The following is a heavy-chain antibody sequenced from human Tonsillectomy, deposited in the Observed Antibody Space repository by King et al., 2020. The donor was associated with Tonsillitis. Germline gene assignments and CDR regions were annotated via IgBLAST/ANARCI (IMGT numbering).Heavy chain of an antibody. Sequence: VQLVESGGGVVQPGGSLRLSCAASGFTFSSYGMHWVRQAPGKGLEWVAFIRYDGSNKYYADSAKGRFTISRDNSKNTLYLQMNSLRAEDTAVYYCAKAGGESSSSSDYYYYGMDVWGQGTTVTVSS. V-gene: IGHV3-30*02. CDR3: AKAGGESSSSSDYYYYGMDV. CDR1: GFTFSSYG. D-gene: IGHD6-6*01. CDR2: IRYDGSNK. J-gene: IGHJ6*02.